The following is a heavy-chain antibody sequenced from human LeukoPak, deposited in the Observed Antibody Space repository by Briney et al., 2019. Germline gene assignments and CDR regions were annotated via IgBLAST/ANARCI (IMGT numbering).Heavy chain of an antibody. CDR1: GFTFSSYS. J-gene: IGHJ3*02. V-gene: IGHV3-21*01. Sequence: GGSLRLSCAASGFTFSSYSMNWVRQAPGKGLEWVSSISSSSSYIYYADSVKGRFTTSRDNAKNSLYLQMNSLRAEDTAVYYCARVTREQWLYRNDAFDIWGQGTMVTVSS. CDR3: ARVTREQWLYRNDAFDI. CDR2: ISSSSSYI. D-gene: IGHD6-19*01.